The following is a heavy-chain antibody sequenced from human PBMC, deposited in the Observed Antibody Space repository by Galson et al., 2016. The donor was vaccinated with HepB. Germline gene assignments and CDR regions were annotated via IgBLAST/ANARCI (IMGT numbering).Heavy chain of an antibody. CDR1: GFIFDDYS. D-gene: IGHD2-15*01. CDR2: INWNSARV. V-gene: IGHV3-9*01. Sequence: SLRLSCAASGFIFDDYSMHWVRQIPGKGLEWVSGINWNSARVDYAGSVKGRFTISRDKNSLFLQINSLRPEDTALYYCAKEDGGFNFDPWGQGTLVTVSS. CDR3: AKEDGGFNFDP. J-gene: IGHJ5*02.